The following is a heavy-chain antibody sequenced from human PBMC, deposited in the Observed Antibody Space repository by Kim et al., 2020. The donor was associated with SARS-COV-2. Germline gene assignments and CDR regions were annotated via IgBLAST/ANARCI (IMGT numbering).Heavy chain of an antibody. CDR1: GGSFSGYY. D-gene: IGHD2-15*01. CDR3: ARGAIVVVVAAHDAFDI. J-gene: IGHJ3*02. Sequence: SETLSLTCAVYGGSFSGYYWSWIRQPPGKGLEWIGEINHSGSTNYNPSLKSRVTISVDTSKNQFSLKLSSVTAADTAVYYCARGAIVVVVAAHDAFDIWG. V-gene: IGHV4-34*01. CDR2: INHSGST.